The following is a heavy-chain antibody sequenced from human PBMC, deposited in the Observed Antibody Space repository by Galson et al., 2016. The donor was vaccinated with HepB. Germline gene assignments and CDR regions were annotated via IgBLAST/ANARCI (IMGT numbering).Heavy chain of an antibody. D-gene: IGHD6-19*01. CDR3: ARDIAVAGTNFYYYMDV. CDR2: TYYRSKWYN. J-gene: IGHJ6*03. Sequence: CAISGDSVSSNSAAWNWIRKSPSRGLEWLGRTYYRSKWYNDYGVSVKGRITINPDTSKNQISLQLNSVTPEDTAVYYCARDIAVAGTNFYYYMDVWGKGTTVTVSS. V-gene: IGHV6-1*01. CDR1: GDSVSSNSAA.